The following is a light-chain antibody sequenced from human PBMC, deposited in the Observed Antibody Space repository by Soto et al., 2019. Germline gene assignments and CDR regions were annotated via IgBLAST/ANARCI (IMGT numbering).Light chain of an antibody. J-gene: IGLJ1*01. CDR1: IDDIGAYDY. CDR3: SSYTSTYSLV. V-gene: IGLV2-14*03. Sequence: QSALTQPASVPGSPGQSVTISCTGTIDDIGAYDYVSWYQQRPGSAPQLIIYDVNNRPSGTSHRSSGSKSVHTAYLTISGLQSDDEATYHCSSYTSTYSLVFGTGTKVTVL. CDR2: DVN.